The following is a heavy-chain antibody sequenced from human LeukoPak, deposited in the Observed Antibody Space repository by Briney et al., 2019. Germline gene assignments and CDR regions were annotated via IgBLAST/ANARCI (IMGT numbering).Heavy chain of an antibody. J-gene: IGHJ3*02. CDR2: INQDGSEK. CDR3: ARDRSYDSSGYYWNDAFDI. V-gene: IGHV3-7*01. Sequence: GGSLRLSCAASGFTFSSYWMSWVRQAPGKGLEWVANINQDGSEKYYVGSVKGRFTISRDNARNSLYLQMNSLRAEDTAVYYCARDRSYDSSGYYWNDAFDIWGQGTMVTVSS. CDR1: GFTFSSYW. D-gene: IGHD3-22*01.